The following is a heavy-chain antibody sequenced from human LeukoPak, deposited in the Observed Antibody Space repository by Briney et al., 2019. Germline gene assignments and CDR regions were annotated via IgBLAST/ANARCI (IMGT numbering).Heavy chain of an antibody. D-gene: IGHD3-3*01. CDR3: TRDPGITIFGVILIPFDY. CDR2: IRSKAYGGTT. J-gene: IGHJ4*02. CDR1: GFTFGDYA. V-gene: IGHV3-49*03. Sequence: PGRSLRLSCTSSGFTFGDYAMSWLRQAPGKGLEWVGFIRSKAYGGTTEYAASVKGRFTISRDDSKSIAYLQMNSLKTEDTAVYYCTRDPGITIFGVILIPFDYWGQGTLVTVSS.